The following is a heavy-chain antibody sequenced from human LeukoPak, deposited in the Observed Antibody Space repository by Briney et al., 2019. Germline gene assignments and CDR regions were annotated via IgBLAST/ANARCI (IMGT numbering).Heavy chain of an antibody. J-gene: IGHJ4*02. V-gene: IGHV4-34*01. CDR1: GGSFSGYY. Sequence: SETLSLTCAVYGGSFSGYYWSWIRQPPGKGLEWVGEINHSGSTNYNPSLKSRVPISGDTSKNQFSLKLSSVTAADTAVYYCARGSQSLGYCSGGSCRAKIFDYWGQGTLVTVSS. CDR3: ARGSQSLGYCSGGSCRAKIFDY. D-gene: IGHD2-15*01. CDR2: INHSGST.